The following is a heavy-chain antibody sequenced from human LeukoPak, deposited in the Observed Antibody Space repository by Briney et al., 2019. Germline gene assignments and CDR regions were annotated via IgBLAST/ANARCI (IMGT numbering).Heavy chain of an antibody. D-gene: IGHD1-26*01. CDR2: IYYSGST. J-gene: IGHJ5*02. Sequence: SETLSLTCTVSGGSISSYYWSWIRQPPGKGLEWIGYIYYSGSTNYNPSLKSRVTISVDTSKNQFSLKLSSVTAADTAVYYCARSFDVGAMFDPWGQGTLVTVSS. CDR1: GGSISSYY. CDR3: ARSFDVGAMFDP. V-gene: IGHV4-59*08.